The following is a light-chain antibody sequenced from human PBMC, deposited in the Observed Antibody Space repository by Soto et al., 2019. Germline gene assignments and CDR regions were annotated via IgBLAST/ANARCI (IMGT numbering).Light chain of an antibody. V-gene: IGKV3-20*01. J-gene: IGKJ5*01. CDR2: DAS. Sequence: EIVMTQSTATLSVSPVQRVTLSCRASQSVSNNLVWYQQKPGQAPRLLIYDASTRATGIPDRFSGSGSGTDFTLTINRVAPEDFAVYYCPQYVSLPITFGQGRLLAI. CDR3: PQYVSLPIT. CDR1: QSVSNN.